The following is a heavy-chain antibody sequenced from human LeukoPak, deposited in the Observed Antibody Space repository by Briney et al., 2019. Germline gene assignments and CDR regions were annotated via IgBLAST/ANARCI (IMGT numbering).Heavy chain of an antibody. Sequence: PSETLSLTCAVYGGSFSGYYWSWIRQPPGKGLEWIGEINHSGSTNYNPSLKSRVTISVDTSKNQFSLKLSSVTAADTAVYYCARWTIFGVYYYYYGMDVWGQGTTVTVSS. CDR3: ARWTIFGVYYYYYGMDV. CDR1: GGSFSGYY. CDR2: INHSGST. D-gene: IGHD3-3*01. J-gene: IGHJ6*02. V-gene: IGHV4-34*01.